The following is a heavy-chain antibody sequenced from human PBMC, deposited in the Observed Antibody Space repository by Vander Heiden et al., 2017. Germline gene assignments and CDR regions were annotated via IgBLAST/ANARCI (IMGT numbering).Heavy chain of an antibody. D-gene: IGHD1-26*01. CDR3: ARVARFAGSYYNYFDT. J-gene: IGHJ4*02. CDR1: GYTFTTYA. CDR2: MDPKTGET. V-gene: IGHV1-8*01. Sequence: QGQVVQSGAEVKKPGASVRVPCKASGYTFTTYAINWVRQASGQGLEWMGWMDPKTGETGYAQRFQGRVTMTRNISRSTAYMELSGLRSEDTAVYFCARVARFAGSYYNYFDTWGQGSLVTVSS.